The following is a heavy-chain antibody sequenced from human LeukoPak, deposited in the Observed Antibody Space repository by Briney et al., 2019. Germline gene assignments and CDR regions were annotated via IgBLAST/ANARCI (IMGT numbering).Heavy chain of an antibody. V-gene: IGHV4-39*01. CDR3: ARRHIAVAGGPFDY. J-gene: IGHJ4*02. CDR1: GGSISSSRYS. Sequence: MPSETLSLTCTVSGGSISSSRYSWGWIRQPPGKGLEWIGSINYSGSTNYNPSLKSRVTIFVDTSKNQFSLKLSSVTAADTAVYYCARRHIAVAGGPFDYWGQGTLVTVSS. CDR2: INYSGST. D-gene: IGHD6-19*01.